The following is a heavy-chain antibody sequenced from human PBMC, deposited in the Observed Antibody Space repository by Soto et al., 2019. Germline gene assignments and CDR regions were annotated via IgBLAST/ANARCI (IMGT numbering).Heavy chain of an antibody. V-gene: IGHV4-59*08. CDR3: ARHRTRYCSSTSCYLYLDS. J-gene: IGHJ4*02. CDR1: GGSLNSYY. CDR2: IHYSGST. Sequence: SETLSLTCTVSGGSLNSYYWSWIRQPPGMGLESVGYIHYSGSTNYNPSLRSRAIISVDTSKNQFSLKLNSVSAADTAVYYCARHRTRYCSSTSCYLYLDSWGAGTLVTVSS. D-gene: IGHD2-2*01.